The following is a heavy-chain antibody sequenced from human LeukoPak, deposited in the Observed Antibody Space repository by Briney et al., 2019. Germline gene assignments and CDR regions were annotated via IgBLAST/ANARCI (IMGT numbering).Heavy chain of an antibody. CDR1: GGSIISYY. CDR3: ARQQGEAVAGRYNYYYMDV. CDR2: IYYSGST. D-gene: IGHD6-19*01. J-gene: IGHJ6*03. V-gene: IGHV4-59*08. Sequence: PSETLSLTCTVSGGSIISYYWSWIRQPPGKGLEWIGYIYYSGSTNYNPSLKSRVTISVDTSKDQFSLKLSSVTAADTAVYYCARQQGEAVAGRYNYYYMDVWGKGTTVTVSS.